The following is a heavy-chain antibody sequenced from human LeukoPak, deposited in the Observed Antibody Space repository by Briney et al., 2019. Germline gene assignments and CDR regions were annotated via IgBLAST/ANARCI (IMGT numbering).Heavy chain of an antibody. V-gene: IGHV1-18*01. D-gene: IGHD3-10*01. Sequence: ASVKVSCKASGYTFTSYGISWVRQAPGQGLEWMGWISAYNGNTNYAQKLQGRVTMTTDTSTSTAYMELRSLRSDDTAVYYCARDAYYGSGSLSLTYSWFDPWGQGTLVTVSS. CDR2: ISAYNGNT. CDR1: GYTFTSYG. CDR3: ARDAYYGSGSLSLTYSWFDP. J-gene: IGHJ5*02.